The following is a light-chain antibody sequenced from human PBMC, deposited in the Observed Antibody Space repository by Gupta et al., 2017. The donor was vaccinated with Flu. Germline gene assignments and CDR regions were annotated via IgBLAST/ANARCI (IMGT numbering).Light chain of an antibody. CDR3: QQFRTSFT. CDR1: QSLSSSY. Sequence: GERATLSCRASQSLSSSYLAWYQHKPGQAPRLLIYGASGRATDVPGRFTGGGSGTDFTLTISSLEPEDFAVYYCQQFRTSFTFGQGTKLEI. J-gene: IGKJ2*01. CDR2: GAS. V-gene: IGKV3-20*01.